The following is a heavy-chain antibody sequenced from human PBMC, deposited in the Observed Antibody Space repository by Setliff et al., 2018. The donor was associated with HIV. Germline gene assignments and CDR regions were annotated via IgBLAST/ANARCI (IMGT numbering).Heavy chain of an antibody. CDR3: ARGAGLYGDYHVY. CDR2: FYYTGSD. D-gene: IGHD4-17*01. J-gene: IGHJ4*02. Sequence: SETLSLTCTVSGGSISSPGYYWSWIRQHPGKGLEWIGYFYYTGSDYYNPSLKSRVTISVDTSKNQFSLKLRSVTAADTAVYYCARGAGLYGDYHVYWGQGTRVTVSS. CDR1: GGSISSPGYY. V-gene: IGHV4-31*03.